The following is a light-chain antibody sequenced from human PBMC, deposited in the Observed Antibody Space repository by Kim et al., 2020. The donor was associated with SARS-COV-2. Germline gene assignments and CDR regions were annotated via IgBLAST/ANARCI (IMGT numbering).Light chain of an antibody. CDR1: SSNIGAGYD. CDR3: QSYDSSLSGSGV. CDR2: GNS. Sequence: VTISCTGSSSNIGAGYDVHWYQQLPGTAPKLLIYGNSDRPSGVPDRFSGSKSGTSASLAITGLQAEDEADYYCQSYDSSLSGSGVFGGGTQLTVL. J-gene: IGLJ3*02. V-gene: IGLV1-40*01.